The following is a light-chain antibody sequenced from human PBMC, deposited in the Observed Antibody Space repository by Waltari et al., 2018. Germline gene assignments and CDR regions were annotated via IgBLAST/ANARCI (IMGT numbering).Light chain of an antibody. CDR1: QSADTY. V-gene: IGKV3-11*01. CDR2: DAS. J-gene: IGKJ4*01. Sequence: EIVLTQSPGTLSLSPGESATLSCRASQSADTYLAWYQKKPGQAPRLLIYDASTRATGIPARFSGSGSGTDFTLTISSLEPEDFAVYYCQQRSSWFTFGGGTKVEV. CDR3: QQRSSWFT.